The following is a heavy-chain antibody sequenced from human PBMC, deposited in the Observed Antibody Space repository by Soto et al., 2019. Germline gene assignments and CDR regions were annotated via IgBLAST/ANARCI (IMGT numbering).Heavy chain of an antibody. J-gene: IGHJ6*02. V-gene: IGHV1-69*13. CDR3: ARGVGFGYYYHHMDL. CDR2: IIPIFGTA. Sequence: SVKVSCKASGGTFSSYAISWVRQAPGQGLEWMGGIIPIFGTANYAQKFQGRVTITADESKNQFSLKLSSVTTADTAVYYCARGVGFGYYYHHMDLWGQGTTVTVSS. CDR1: GGTFSSYA. D-gene: IGHD3-10*01.